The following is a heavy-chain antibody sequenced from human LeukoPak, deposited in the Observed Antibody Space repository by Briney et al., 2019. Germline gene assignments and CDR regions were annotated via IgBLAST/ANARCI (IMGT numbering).Heavy chain of an antibody. J-gene: IGHJ4*02. D-gene: IGHD3-22*01. Sequence: ETLSLTCTVSGGSISSSAYYWGWIRQPPGKGLEWVSAISGDSRTTYYTDSAKGRFTISRDNSKYTSYLQLNSLRAEDTAVYYCARKLLHYDRDGPSFDYWGQGTLVTVSS. CDR3: ARKLLHYDRDGPSFDY. CDR1: GGSISSSAYY. CDR2: ISGDSRTT. V-gene: IGHV3-23*01.